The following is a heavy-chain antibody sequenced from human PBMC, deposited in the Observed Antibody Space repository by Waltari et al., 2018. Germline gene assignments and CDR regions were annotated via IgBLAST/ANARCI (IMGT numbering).Heavy chain of an antibody. CDR1: GYTFTSYD. CDR3: ARGHRDYGDYNWFDP. Sequence: QVQLVQSGAEVKKPGASVKVSCKASGYTFTSYDNNWVRQATGQGLEWMGWRNPNIGNTGYAQKFQGRVTMTRNTSISTAHMELSGLRSEDTAGYYCARGHRDYGDYNWFDPWGQGTLVTVSS. D-gene: IGHD4-17*01. V-gene: IGHV1-8*01. CDR2: RNPNIGNT. J-gene: IGHJ5*02.